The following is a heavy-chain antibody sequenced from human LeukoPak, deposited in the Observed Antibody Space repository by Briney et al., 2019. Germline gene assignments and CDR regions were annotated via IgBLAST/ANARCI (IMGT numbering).Heavy chain of an antibody. Sequence: GGSLRLSCAASGFTFSSYAMSWVRQAPGKGLEWVSAISGSGGSTYYADSVKGRFTISGDNSKNTLYLQMNSLRAEDTAVYYCAKASLRWMEGGGYFDYWGQGTLVTVSS. D-gene: IGHD4-23*01. CDR1: GFTFSSYA. J-gene: IGHJ4*02. CDR3: AKASLRWMEGGGYFDY. V-gene: IGHV3-23*01. CDR2: ISGSGGST.